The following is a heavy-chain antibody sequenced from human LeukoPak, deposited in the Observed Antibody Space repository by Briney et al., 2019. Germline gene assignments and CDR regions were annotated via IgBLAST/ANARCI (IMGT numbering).Heavy chain of an antibody. CDR3: ARLVRDAFDI. V-gene: IGHV4-59*01. Sequence: GSLRLSCAASGFTFSSYSMNWVRQAPGKGLEWVGYIYYSGSTNYSPSLKSRVTISVDTSKNQFSLKLSSVTAADTAVYYCARLVRDAFDIWGQGTMVTVSS. D-gene: IGHD3-10*01. CDR1: GFTFSSYS. CDR2: IYYSGST. J-gene: IGHJ3*02.